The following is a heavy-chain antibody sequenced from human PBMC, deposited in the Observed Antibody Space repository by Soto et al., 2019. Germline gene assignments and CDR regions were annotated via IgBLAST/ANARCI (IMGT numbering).Heavy chain of an antibody. D-gene: IGHD2-15*01. CDR1: GYTFTSYY. CDR3: AAQPLSIVVVVAATPALDY. J-gene: IGHJ4*02. CDR2: INPSGGST. V-gene: IGHV1-46*01. Sequence: XSVKVSCKASGYTFTSYYMHLVRQTPGQGLEWMGIINPSGGSTSYAQKFQGRVTMTRDTSTSTVYMELSSLRSEDTAVYYCAAQPLSIVVVVAATPALDYWGQGTLVTVSS.